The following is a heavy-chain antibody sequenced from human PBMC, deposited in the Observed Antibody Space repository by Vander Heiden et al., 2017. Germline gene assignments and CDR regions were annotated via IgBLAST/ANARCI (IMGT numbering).Heavy chain of an antibody. V-gene: IGHV1-46*01. Sequence: QVQLVQSGAEVKKPGASVKVSCKASGYTFTSYYMHWVRQAPGQGLEWMGIINPSGGSTSYAQKFQGRVTMTRDTSTSTVYMELSSLRSEDTAVYYCARDQGVAHYYYYGMDVWGQGTTVTVSS. J-gene: IGHJ6*02. CDR2: INPSGGST. CDR3: ARDQGVAHYYYYGMDV. D-gene: IGHD2-8*01. CDR1: GYTFTSYY.